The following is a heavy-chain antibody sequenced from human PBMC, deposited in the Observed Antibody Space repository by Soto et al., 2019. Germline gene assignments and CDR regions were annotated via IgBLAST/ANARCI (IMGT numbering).Heavy chain of an antibody. D-gene: IGHD3-3*01. CDR3: AQVAKSGVFIEYCDS. CDR2: ISSSSRRT. V-gene: IGHV3-23*01. J-gene: IGHJ4*02. CDR1: GFTFGNYG. Sequence: GGSLRLSCETSGFTFGNYGMGWVRQAPGKGLYWVSGISSSSRRTYYADSVRGRFTISRDNSKNTLYLQMDTLRADDTAVYYFAQVAKSGVFIEYCDSWGQSPLVTLCS.